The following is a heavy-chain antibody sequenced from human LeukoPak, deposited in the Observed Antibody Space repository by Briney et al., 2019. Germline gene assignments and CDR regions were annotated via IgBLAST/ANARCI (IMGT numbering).Heavy chain of an antibody. CDR3: VKVGGCTGGTCYYSDY. D-gene: IGHD2-15*01. CDR2: ISGSGGST. J-gene: IGHJ4*02. Sequence: GGSLRLSCAASGFTFSSYAMSWVRQAPGKGLEWVSAISGSGGSTYYADSVKGRFTISRDNSKNTLSPQMSSLGVEDTAVYYCVKVGGCTGGTCYYSDYWGQGTLVTVSS. V-gene: IGHV3-23*01. CDR1: GFTFSSYA.